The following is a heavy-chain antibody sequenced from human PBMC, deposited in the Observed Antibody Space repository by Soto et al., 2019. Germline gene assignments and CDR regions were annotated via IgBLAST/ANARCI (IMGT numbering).Heavy chain of an antibody. CDR3: AKDGGHMVATDYFDY. D-gene: IGHD5-12*01. V-gene: IGHV3-30*18. CDR2: ISYDGSNK. Sequence: GGSLRLSCAASGFTFSSYGMHWVRQAPGKGLEWVAVISYDGSNKYYADSVKGRFTISRDNSKNTLYLQMNSLRAEDTAVYYCAKDGGHMVATDYFDYWGQGTLVTVSS. J-gene: IGHJ4*02. CDR1: GFTFSSYG.